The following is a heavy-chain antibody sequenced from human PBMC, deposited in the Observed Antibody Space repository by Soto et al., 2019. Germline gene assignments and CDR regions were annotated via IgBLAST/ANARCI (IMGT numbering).Heavy chain of an antibody. CDR3: AREGEAGYCSSTSCYGRKRGLVGY. J-gene: IGHJ4*02. D-gene: IGHD2-2*01. Sequence: QVQLQQWGAGLLKPSETLSLTCAVYGGSFSGYYWSWIRQPPGKGLEWIGEINHSGSTNYNPSLKSRVTISVDTSKNQFSLKLSSVTAADTAVYYCAREGEAGYCSSTSCYGRKRGLVGYWGQGTLVTVSS. CDR1: GGSFSGYY. V-gene: IGHV4-34*01. CDR2: INHSGST.